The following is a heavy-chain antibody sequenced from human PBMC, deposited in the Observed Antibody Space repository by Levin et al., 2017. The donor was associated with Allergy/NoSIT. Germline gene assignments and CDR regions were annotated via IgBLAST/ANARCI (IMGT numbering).Heavy chain of an antibody. Sequence: GGSLRLSCAASGFTFDDYAMHWVRQAPGKGLEWVSGISWNSGSIGYADSVKGRFTISRDNAKNSLYLQMNSLRAEDTALYYCAKAEYSSSSRPIDYWGQGTLVTVSS. D-gene: IGHD6-6*01. V-gene: IGHV3-9*01. CDR3: AKAEYSSSSRPIDY. J-gene: IGHJ4*02. CDR1: GFTFDDYA. CDR2: ISWNSGSI.